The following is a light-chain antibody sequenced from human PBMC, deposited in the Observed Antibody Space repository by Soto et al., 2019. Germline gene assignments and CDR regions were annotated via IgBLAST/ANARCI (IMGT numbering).Light chain of an antibody. J-gene: IGLJ1*01. V-gene: IGLV1-40*01. Sequence: QSVLTQPPSVSGAPGQRVTISCTGSSSNIGAGYDVHWYQQLPGRAPKLLIYGNTNRPSGVPDRFSGSKSGNTASLTVSGLQAEDEADYYCSSYAGSNNFVFGTGTKLTVL. CDR2: GNT. CDR3: SSYAGSNNFV. CDR1: SSNIGAGYD.